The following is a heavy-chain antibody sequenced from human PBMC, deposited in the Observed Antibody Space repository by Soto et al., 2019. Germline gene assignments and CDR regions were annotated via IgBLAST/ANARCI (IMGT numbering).Heavy chain of an antibody. V-gene: IGHV4-30-4*08. J-gene: IGHJ5*02. CDR3: VRTARQGAVAPHWFDR. CDR1: GASISSTDYY. Sequence: LSETLSLAYTVSGASISSTDYYLSWILQAPWKCVEWIGYVYYTGSTYYNPSLMSRLTISVETAKNQFSLKLNSVAAAETAVYYCVRTARQGAVAPHWFDRWGQGSKDNVSS. CDR2: VYYTGST. D-gene: IGHD2-21*02.